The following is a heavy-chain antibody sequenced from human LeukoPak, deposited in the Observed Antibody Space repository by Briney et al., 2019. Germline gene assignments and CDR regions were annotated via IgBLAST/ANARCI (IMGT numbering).Heavy chain of an antibody. V-gene: IGHV4-30-2*01. CDR3: ARASLQYSTYYFDY. J-gene: IGHJ4*02. CDR2: INHSGST. CDR1: GGSISSGGYS. D-gene: IGHD4-11*01. Sequence: PSQTLSLTCAVSGGSISSGGYSWSWIRQPPGKGLEWIGEINHSGSTNYNPSLKSRVTISVDTSKNQFSLKLSSVTAADTAVYYCARASLQYSTYYFDYWGQGTLVTVSS.